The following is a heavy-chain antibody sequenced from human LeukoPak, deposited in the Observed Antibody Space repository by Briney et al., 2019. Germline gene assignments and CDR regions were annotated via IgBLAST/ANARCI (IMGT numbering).Heavy chain of an antibody. CDR2: INHSGNT. J-gene: IGHJ6*02. CDR3: ARGQWRGRMDV. Sequence: SETLSLTCAVYGGSISGYYCSWIRQPPGKGLEWIGEINHSGNTNYNPSLKSRVTISVDTSKNQFSLKLSSVTAADTAVYYCARGQWRGRMDVWGQGATVTVSS. V-gene: IGHV4-34*01. D-gene: IGHD6-19*01. CDR1: GGSISGYY.